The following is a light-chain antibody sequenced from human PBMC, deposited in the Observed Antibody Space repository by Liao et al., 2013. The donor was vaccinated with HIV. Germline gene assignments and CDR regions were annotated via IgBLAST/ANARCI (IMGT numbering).Light chain of an antibody. Sequence: SDELTQPPSVSVSPGQTATITCSGEKVGSKNACWYQVKPGQSPEVVIYQNYQRPSGIPERFSGSKSGNTATLTISGTQPMDEADYYCQAWDSSTVVFGGGTKLTVL. CDR3: QAWDSSTVV. J-gene: IGLJ3*02. CDR2: QNY. V-gene: IGLV3-1*01. CDR1: KVGSKN.